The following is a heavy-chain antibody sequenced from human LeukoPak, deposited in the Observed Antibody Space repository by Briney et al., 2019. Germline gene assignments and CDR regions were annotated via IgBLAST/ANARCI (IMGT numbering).Heavy chain of an antibody. CDR3: ARDPYSGSYGNYYYYYMDV. CDR1: GFTFSGYD. J-gene: IGHJ6*03. V-gene: IGHV3-21*01. CDR2: ITSSSTYI. Sequence: GGSLRLSCAASGFTFSGYDMDWVRQAPGKGLEWVSSITSSSTYIYYADSVKGRFTISRDNAKSSLYLQMNSLRAEDTAVYYCARDPYSGSYGNYYYYYMDVWGKGTTVTISS. D-gene: IGHD1-26*01.